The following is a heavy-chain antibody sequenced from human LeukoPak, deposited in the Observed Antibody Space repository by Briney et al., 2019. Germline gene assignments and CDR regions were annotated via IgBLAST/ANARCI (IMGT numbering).Heavy chain of an antibody. CDR2: ISSSSSTI. J-gene: IGHJ4*02. CDR1: GFTFSTYS. Sequence: GGSLRLSCAASGFTFSTYSMDWVRQAPGKGLEWVSYISSSSSTICYADSVKGRFTISRDNAKNSLYLQMNSLRDEDAAVYYCARDRCSGGSCHSFDSWGQGTLVTVSS. D-gene: IGHD2-15*01. V-gene: IGHV3-48*02. CDR3: ARDRCSGGSCHSFDS.